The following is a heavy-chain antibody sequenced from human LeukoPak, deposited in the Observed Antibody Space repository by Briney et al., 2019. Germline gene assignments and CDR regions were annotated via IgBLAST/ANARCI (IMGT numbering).Heavy chain of an antibody. J-gene: IGHJ4*02. CDR1: GFTFSSYA. V-gene: IGHV3-23*01. D-gene: IGHD5-24*01. CDR2: ISGSGGST. Sequence: GGSLRLSCAASGFTFSSYAMSWVRQAPGKRLEWVSAISGSGGSTYYADSVKGRFTISRDNSKNTLYLQMNSLRAEDTAVYYCARCGMATSALDSWGQGTLVTVSS. CDR3: ARCGMATSALDS.